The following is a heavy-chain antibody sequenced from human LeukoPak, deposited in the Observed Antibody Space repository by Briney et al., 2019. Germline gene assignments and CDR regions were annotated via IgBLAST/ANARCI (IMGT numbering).Heavy chain of an antibody. D-gene: IGHD6-13*01. V-gene: IGHV4-34*01. J-gene: IGHJ4*02. CDR3: ARGGFRAAAGTALWY. CDR2: INHSGST. CDR1: GGSYSGYC. Sequence: PSETLSLTCAVYGGSYSGYCWSWIRQPPGKGLEWIGEINHSGSTNYNPSLKSRVTITIDTSKNQFSLKLNSVTAADTAVYFCARGGFRAAAGTALWYWGQGTLVTVSS.